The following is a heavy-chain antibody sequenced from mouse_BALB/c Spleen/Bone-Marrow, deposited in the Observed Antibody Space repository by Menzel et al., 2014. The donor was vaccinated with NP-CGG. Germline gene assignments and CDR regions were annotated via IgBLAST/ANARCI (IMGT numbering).Heavy chain of an antibody. D-gene: IGHD2-3*01. J-gene: IGHJ4*01. CDR1: GYTFTSYW. CDR3: TRGYYPYYYAMDY. Sequence: LQQSGSELVRPGASVKLSCKASGYTFTSYWMHWVKQRHGQGLEWIGNIYPGSGSTNYDEKFKSKGTLTVDTSSSTDYMHLSSLTSEDSAVYYCTRGYYPYYYAMDYWGQGTSVTVSS. CDR2: IYPGSGST. V-gene: IGHV1S22*01.